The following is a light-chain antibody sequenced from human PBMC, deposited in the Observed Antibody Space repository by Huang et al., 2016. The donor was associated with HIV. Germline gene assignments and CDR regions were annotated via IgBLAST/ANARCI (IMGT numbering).Light chain of an antibody. Sequence: EIVLTQSPGTLYLSPGGGATLSCRASQSINNNSLSWFQQKPGQPPRLLSYVASSRATCGPDRFTGSGSGTDFYLSIIRLETEDFSMYFCQHYGTSPQTFGQGTKLEIK. CDR3: QHYGTSPQT. CDR2: VAS. V-gene: IGKV3-20*01. J-gene: IGKJ2*01. CDR1: QSINNNS.